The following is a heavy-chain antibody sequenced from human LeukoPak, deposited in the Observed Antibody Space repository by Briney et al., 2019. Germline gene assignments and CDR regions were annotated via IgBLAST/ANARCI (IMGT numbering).Heavy chain of an antibody. V-gene: IGHV3-48*01. CDR2: ISSSSTI. D-gene: IGHD3-3*01. CDR1: GFTFSSYS. J-gene: IGHJ4*02. CDR3: ARDSDFWSGYYTPYYFDY. Sequence: GGSLRLSCAASGFTFSSYSMNWVRQAPGKGLEWVSYISSSSTIYYADSVKGRFTISRDNAKNSLYLQMNSLRAEDTAVYYCARDSDFWSGYYTPYYFDYWGQGTLVTVSS.